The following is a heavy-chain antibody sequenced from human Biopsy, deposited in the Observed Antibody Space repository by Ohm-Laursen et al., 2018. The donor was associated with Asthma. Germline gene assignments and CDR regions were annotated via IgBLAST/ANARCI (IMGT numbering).Heavy chain of an antibody. CDR1: GDAMSTSGSY. CDR3: ARAVSSSSYWYFDL. CDR2: IYYSGRT. D-gene: IGHD6-6*01. J-gene: IGHJ2*01. Sequence: SETLSLTCTVPGDAMSTSGSYWGWIRQSPGKGLEWIGGIYYSGRTYYNPSLESRVTISADTSKNHFSLKVTSVTAADTAVYYCARAVSSSSYWYFDLWGRGDLVTVSS. V-gene: IGHV4-39*02.